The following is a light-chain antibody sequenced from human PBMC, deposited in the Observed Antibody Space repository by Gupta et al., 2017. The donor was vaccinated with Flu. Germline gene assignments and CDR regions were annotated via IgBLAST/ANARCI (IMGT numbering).Light chain of an antibody. CDR1: NIGAGYA. CDR3: QSYDDRLSGSRV. CDR2: DNS. J-gene: IGLJ1*01. V-gene: IGLV1-40*01. Sequence: NIGAGYAVHWYQQITGTAPKLLIFDNSNRPSGVPDRFSGSKSGASASLAITGLQPEDEADYYCQSYDDRLSGSRVFGTGTKVTVL.